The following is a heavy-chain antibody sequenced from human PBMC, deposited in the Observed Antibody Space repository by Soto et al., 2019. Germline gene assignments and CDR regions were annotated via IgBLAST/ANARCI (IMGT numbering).Heavy chain of an antibody. D-gene: IGHD2-8*01. V-gene: IGHV5-51*01. Sequence: GEALKIFFKGSGFKFSQYWNALVRQMPGKGLEWMGIIYHADSDTIYRPSFQGQVTFSADNSTSTAYLQWSSLKASDRAMYYCARPGSNGAYCCRGMDVWGQGTTVTVSS. CDR1: GFKFSQYW. CDR3: ARPGSNGAYCCRGMDV. CDR2: IYHADSDT. J-gene: IGHJ6*02.